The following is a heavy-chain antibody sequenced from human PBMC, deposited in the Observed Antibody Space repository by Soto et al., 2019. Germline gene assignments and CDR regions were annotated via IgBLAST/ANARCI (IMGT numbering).Heavy chain of an antibody. CDR2: ISHDGSNK. V-gene: IGHV3-30*18. J-gene: IGHJ4*02. Sequence: VQLVESGGGLVQPGGSLRLSCAASGFTFSNYGMHWVRQAPGKGLEWVAIISHDGSNKYYAASVKDRFTISRDNSKNTLYLEMNSLEAEDTGVYYCAKGGGDQRYCDYWGQGTLVIVSS. CDR3: AKGGGDQRYCDY. CDR1: GFTFSNYG. D-gene: IGHD3-16*01.